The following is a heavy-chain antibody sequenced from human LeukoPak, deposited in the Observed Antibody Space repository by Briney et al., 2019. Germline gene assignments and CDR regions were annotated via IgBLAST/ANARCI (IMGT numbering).Heavy chain of an antibody. V-gene: IGHV4-39*01. CDR3: ARQTGVGLFILP. CDR2: IYYSGNT. Sequence: SETLSLTCTVSSGSISSSSYYWGWIRQPPGKGLEWIGSIYYSGNTFYNPSLKSRVTISVDTSKNQLSLRLSSVTAADTAVYYCARQTGVGLFILPGGQGTLVTISS. J-gene: IGHJ4*02. CDR1: SGSISSSSYY. D-gene: IGHD3-3*01.